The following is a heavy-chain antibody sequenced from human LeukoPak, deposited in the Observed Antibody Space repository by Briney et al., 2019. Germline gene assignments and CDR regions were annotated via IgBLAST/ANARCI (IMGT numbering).Heavy chain of an antibody. V-gene: IGHV4-4*07. CDR1: GGPISSYY. CDR2: IYTSGST. Sequence: KSSETLSLTCTVSGGPISSYYWSWIRQPAGKGLEWIGRIYTSGSTNYNPSLKSRVTMSVDTSKNQFSLKLSSVTAADTAVYYCARSPQTGSANWFNPWGQGTLVTVSS. D-gene: IGHD3-10*01. CDR3: ARSPQTGSANWFNP. J-gene: IGHJ5*02.